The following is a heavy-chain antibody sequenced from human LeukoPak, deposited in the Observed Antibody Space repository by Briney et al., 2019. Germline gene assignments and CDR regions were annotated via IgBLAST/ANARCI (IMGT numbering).Heavy chain of an antibody. V-gene: IGHV4-59*12. CDR3: ARDRTWIQLWSNHDAFDI. Sequence: PSETLSLTCTVSGGSISSYYWSWIRQPPGKGLEWIGYIYYSGNTNYNPSLKSRVTISVDTSKNQFSLKLSSVTAADTAVYYCARDRTWIQLWSNHDAFDIWGQGTMVTVSS. CDR1: GGSISSYY. J-gene: IGHJ3*02. CDR2: IYYSGNT. D-gene: IGHD5-18*01.